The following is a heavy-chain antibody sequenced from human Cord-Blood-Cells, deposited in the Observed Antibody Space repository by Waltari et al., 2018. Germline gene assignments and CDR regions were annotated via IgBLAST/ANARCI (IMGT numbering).Heavy chain of an antibody. CDR3: ARGVGSGWYDY. CDR1: GFTVSSNY. J-gene: IGHJ4*02. CDR2: IYEGCST. V-gene: IGHV3-53*04. Sequence: EVQLVESGGGLVQPGGSLRLSCAASGFTVSSNYMSWVRQAPGKGLEWVAVIYEGCSTYYADSVKGRFTITRHNSKNTLYLQMNSLRAEDTAVYYCARGVGSGWYDYWGQGTLVTVSS. D-gene: IGHD6-19*01.